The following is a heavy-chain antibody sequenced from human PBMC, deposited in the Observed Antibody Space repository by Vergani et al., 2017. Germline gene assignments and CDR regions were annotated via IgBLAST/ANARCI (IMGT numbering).Heavy chain of an antibody. CDR2: INGDGSDT. V-gene: IGHV3-74*01. CDR1: GFTFSNFW. J-gene: IGHJ4*02. Sequence: EVQLVESGGGLVQPGGSLRLSCAASGFTFSNFWMHWVRQAPGKGLVWVSRINGDGSDTKYADSVKGRFTISRDNAKNPLYLQINSLRVDDTAVYYCGREGGSSSWYYFDYWGQGTLVTVSS. D-gene: IGHD6-13*01. CDR3: GREGGSSSWYYFDY.